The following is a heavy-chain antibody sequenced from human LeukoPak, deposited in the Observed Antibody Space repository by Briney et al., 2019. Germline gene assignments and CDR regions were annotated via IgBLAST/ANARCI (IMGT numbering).Heavy chain of an antibody. CDR2: IYYSGST. J-gene: IGHJ5*02. CDR1: GGSISSSSYY. CDR3: ARASNTAMDSDR. Sequence: SETLSLTCTVSGGSISSSSYYWSWIRQPPGKGLEWIGYIYYSGSTNYNPSLKSRVTISVDTSKNQFSLKLSSVTAADTAVYFCARASNTAMDSDRWGQGILVTVSS. D-gene: IGHD5-18*01. V-gene: IGHV4-61*01.